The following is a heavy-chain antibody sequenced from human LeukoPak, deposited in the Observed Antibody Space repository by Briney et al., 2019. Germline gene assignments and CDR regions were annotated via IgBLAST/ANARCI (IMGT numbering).Heavy chain of an antibody. Sequence: GASVKVSCKASGGTFSSYAISWVRQAPGQGLEWMGGIIPIFGTANYAQKFQGRVTITADKSTSTAYMELRSLRSDDTAVYYCARDRNSWFDPWGQGTLVTVSS. CDR3: ARDRNSWFDP. J-gene: IGHJ5*02. D-gene: IGHD2/OR15-2a*01. CDR1: GGTFSSYA. V-gene: IGHV1-69*06. CDR2: IIPIFGTA.